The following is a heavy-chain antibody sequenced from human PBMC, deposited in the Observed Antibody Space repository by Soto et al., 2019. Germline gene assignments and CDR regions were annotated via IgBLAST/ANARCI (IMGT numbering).Heavy chain of an antibody. Sequence: GGSLRLSCSASGFTFSSYAMHWVRQAPGKGLEYVSAISSNGGSTYYADSVKGRFTISRDNSKNTLYLQMSSLRAEDTAVYYCVKPISGYSYGYFIWGQGTLVTVSS. V-gene: IGHV3-64D*08. CDR3: VKPISGYSYGYFI. J-gene: IGHJ4*02. CDR1: GFTFSSYA. D-gene: IGHD5-18*01. CDR2: ISSNGGST.